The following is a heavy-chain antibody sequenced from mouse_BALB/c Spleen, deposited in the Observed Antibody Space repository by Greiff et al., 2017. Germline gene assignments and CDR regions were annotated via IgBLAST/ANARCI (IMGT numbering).Heavy chain of an antibody. D-gene: IGHD6-5*01. CDR1: GYTFTDYN. CDR3: ARIAYGPYFDY. Sequence: EVKLVESGPELVKPGASVKISCKASGYTFTDYNMHWVKQSHGKSLEWIGYIYPYNGGTGYNQKFKSKATLTVDNSSSTAYMELRSLTSEDSAVYYCARIAYGPYFDYWGQGTTLTVSS. V-gene: IGHV1S29*02. J-gene: IGHJ2*01. CDR2: IYPYNGGT.